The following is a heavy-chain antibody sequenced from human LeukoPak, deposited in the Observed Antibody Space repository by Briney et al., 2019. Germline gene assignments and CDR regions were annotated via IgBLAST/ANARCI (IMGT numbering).Heavy chain of an antibody. CDR2: ISGSGTTT. Sequence: GGSLRLSCAASGFIFSSYAMTWVRQAPGRGLEWLSTISGSGTTTYYVDSVKGRFTASRDNSKNTLYLQMSSLRAGDTAVYYCAKAGHYGSGSYYSDYWGRGTLVTVPP. CDR3: AKAGHYGSGSYYSDY. D-gene: IGHD3-10*01. CDR1: GFIFSSYA. J-gene: IGHJ4*02. V-gene: IGHV3-23*01.